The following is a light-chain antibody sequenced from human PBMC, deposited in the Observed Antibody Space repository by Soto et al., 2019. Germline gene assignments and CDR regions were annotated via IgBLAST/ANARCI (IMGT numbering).Light chain of an antibody. CDR3: SSYTSSSTRAV. CDR1: SSDVGGYNY. CDR2: DVS. J-gene: IGLJ7*01. Sequence: QSALTQPASVSGSPGQSITISCTGTSSDVGGYNYVSWYQQHPGKAPKLMIYDVSNRPSGVSNRFSGSKSGNTASLTISGLQAEDEAEYYCSSYTSSSTRAVFGGGTQLTVL. V-gene: IGLV2-14*01.